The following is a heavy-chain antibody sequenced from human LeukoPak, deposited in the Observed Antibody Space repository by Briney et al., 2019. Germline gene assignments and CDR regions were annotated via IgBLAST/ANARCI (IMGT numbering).Heavy chain of an antibody. Sequence: PGGSLRLSCAASGFTFSSYGMHWVRQAPGKGLEWVAVISYDGSNKYYADSVEGRFTISRDNSKNTLYLQMNSLRAEDTAVYYCAKDGGGRWYFDYWGQGTLVTVSS. CDR2: ISYDGSNK. J-gene: IGHJ4*02. CDR3: AKDGGGRWYFDY. V-gene: IGHV3-30*18. CDR1: GFTFSSYG. D-gene: IGHD4-23*01.